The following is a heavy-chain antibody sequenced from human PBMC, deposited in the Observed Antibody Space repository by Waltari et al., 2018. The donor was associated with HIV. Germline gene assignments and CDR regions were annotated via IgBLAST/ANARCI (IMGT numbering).Heavy chain of an antibody. V-gene: IGHV4-4*07. CDR3: ARETSGPTWRLFDS. J-gene: IGHJ4*02. CDR1: GGSTNNYY. CDR2: INASGGT. Sequence: QVQLQESGPGLVKPSETLSLTCIVPGGSTNNYYWNWIRQPAGKGLEWLGRINASGGTNYNPSLKSRVTMSVDTSKNQFSLKLTSVTAADTAVYFCARETSGPTWRLFDSWGQGTLVTVSS. D-gene: IGHD1-26*01.